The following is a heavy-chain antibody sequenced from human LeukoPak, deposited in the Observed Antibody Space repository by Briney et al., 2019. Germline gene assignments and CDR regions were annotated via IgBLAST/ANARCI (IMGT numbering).Heavy chain of an antibody. CDR2: MSYDGNNN. J-gene: IGHJ4*02. CDR1: GFTFSSYA. D-gene: IGHD6-19*01. CDR3: ARVGAVAGKLTAFDY. V-gene: IGHV3-30-3*01. Sequence: GSLRLSCAASGFTFSSYAMSWVRQAPGKGLEWVAVMSYDGNNNYYADSVKGRFSISRDNSKNTLYLQMNSLRAEDTAVYYCARVGAVAGKLTAFDYWGQGTLVTVSS.